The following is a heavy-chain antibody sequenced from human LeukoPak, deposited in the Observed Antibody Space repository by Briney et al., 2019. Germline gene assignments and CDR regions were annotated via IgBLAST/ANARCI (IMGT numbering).Heavy chain of an antibody. Sequence: PGGSLRLSCTVSGFAFSGYAMSWVRQAPGKGPEWVSSIGARGDVTYSADSVKGRFTISRDNSKRTLFLQMNSLRAEDTAVYYCAKVHYTASFPGSFLGRNYFDSWGQGSLVTVSS. CDR1: GFAFSGYA. V-gene: IGHV3-23*01. D-gene: IGHD1-26*01. CDR2: IGARGDVT. CDR3: AKVHYTASFPGSFLGRNYFDS. J-gene: IGHJ4*02.